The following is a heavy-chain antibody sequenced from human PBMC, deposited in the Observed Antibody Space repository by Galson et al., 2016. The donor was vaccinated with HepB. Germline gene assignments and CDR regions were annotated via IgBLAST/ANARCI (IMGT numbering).Heavy chain of an antibody. Sequence: SLRLSCAGSGFTFGSYAMNWVRQAPGKGLEWVSTISGSGVGTYYADSVKGRFIVSRDNSKNTLYLLMTSLTAEDTAVYYCAKDRTLLVWLEMEPDGALDIWGQGTMVTVSS. D-gene: IGHD3-10*01. CDR3: AKDRTLLVWLEMEPDGALDI. V-gene: IGHV3-23*01. CDR2: ISGSGVGT. CDR1: GFTFGSYA. J-gene: IGHJ3*02.